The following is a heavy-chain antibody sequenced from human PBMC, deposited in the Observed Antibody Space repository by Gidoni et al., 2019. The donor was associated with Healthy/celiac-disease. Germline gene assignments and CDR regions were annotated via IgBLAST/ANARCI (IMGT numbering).Heavy chain of an antibody. Sequence: EVQLVPSGAEVKKPGESLKISCKGSGYSFTSYWIGWVRQMPGKGLEWMGIIYPGDSDTRYSPSFQGQVTISADKSISTAYLQWSSLKASDTAMYYCARLQGDVDIVATIHENYYYYYGMDVWGQGTTVTVSS. CDR3: ARLQGDVDIVATIHENYYYYYGMDV. J-gene: IGHJ6*02. CDR1: GYSFTSYW. V-gene: IGHV5-51*03. D-gene: IGHD5-12*01. CDR2: IYPGDSDT.